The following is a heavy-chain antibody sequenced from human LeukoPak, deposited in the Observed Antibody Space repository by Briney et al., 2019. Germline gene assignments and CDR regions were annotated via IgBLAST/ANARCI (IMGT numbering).Heavy chain of an antibody. J-gene: IGHJ4*02. Sequence: ASVKVSCKASGYTFTSHGITWVRQAPGQGLEWLGWISAYNGATNYAQRLQGRVTMTTGTSTNTAYMDLRSLRSDDTAVYYCARDRSSGSNYGDYWGQGTLVTVSS. CDR3: ARDRSSGSNYGDY. D-gene: IGHD1-26*01. V-gene: IGHV1-18*01. CDR1: GYTFTSHG. CDR2: ISAYNGAT.